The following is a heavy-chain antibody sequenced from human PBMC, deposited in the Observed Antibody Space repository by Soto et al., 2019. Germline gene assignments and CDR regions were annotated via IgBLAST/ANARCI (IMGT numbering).Heavy chain of an antibody. D-gene: IGHD2-21*01. J-gene: IGHJ4*02. CDR2: IKSQASGGTI. CDR1: GLTFSDYY. CDR3: THLLSLAHPYSYL. Sequence: GGSLRLSCAASGLTFSDYYMSWIRQAPGKRLEWVGRIKSQASGGTIDYAAPVKGRFTISRDDSKNTVYLQMDSLKTEDTAVYYCTHLLSLAHPYSYLWGQGTQVTVSS. V-gene: IGHV3-15*01.